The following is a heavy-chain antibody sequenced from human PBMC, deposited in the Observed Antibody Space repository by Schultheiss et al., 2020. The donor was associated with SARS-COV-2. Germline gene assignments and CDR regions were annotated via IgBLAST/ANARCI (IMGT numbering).Heavy chain of an antibody. V-gene: IGHV3-48*04. Sequence: GESLKISCAASGFTVSSNYMTWVRQAPGKGLEWVSYISRSSTTISYADSVKGRFTISRDNAKNSLYLQMNSLRAEDTALYYCAKDRWYQLLTYGMDVWGQGTTVTVSS. J-gene: IGHJ6*02. D-gene: IGHD2-2*01. CDR3: AKDRWYQLLTYGMDV. CDR1: GFTVSSNY. CDR2: ISRSSTTI.